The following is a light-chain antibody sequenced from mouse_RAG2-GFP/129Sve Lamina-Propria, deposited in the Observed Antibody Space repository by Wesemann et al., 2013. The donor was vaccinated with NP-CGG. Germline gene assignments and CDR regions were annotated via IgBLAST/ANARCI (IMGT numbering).Light chain of an antibody. V-gene: IGKV3-12*01. CDR2: HAS. J-gene: IGKJ2*01. CDR3: LQSRKIPPT. Sequence: DIVLTQSPASLAVSLGQRATISCRASKSVSTSSYSYMHWYQQKPGQPPKLLIYHASNLETGVPARFSGSGSRTDFTLTIDPVEEDDVAIYYCLQSRKIPPTFGGGTKLEIK. CDR1: KSVSTSSYSY.